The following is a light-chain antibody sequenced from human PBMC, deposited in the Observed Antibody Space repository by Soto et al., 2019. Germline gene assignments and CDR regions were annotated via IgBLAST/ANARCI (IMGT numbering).Light chain of an antibody. CDR2: DND. V-gene: IGLV1-51*01. CDR3: ATWDSSLSGVV. Sequence: QSVLTQPPSVSAAPGQRVTISRSGSSSNIPNTYVSWYQQLPGTGPKLLIFDNDKRPSGIPDRFSGSKSGTAATLGVTGLQTGDEADYYCATWDSSLSGVVFGGGTKLTVL. CDR1: SSNIPNTY. J-gene: IGLJ2*01.